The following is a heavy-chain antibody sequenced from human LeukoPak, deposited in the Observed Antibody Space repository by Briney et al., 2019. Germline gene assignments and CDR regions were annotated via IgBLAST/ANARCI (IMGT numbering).Heavy chain of an antibody. D-gene: IGHD2-8*01. CDR3: ARVMGRHWFDP. V-gene: IGHV3-23*01. CDR1: GFTFNTYA. J-gene: IGHJ5*02. CDR2: ISDSGGNT. Sequence: GGSLRLSCAASGFTFNTYAMSWVRQAPWERLQWVSGISDSGGNTYYADSVRGRFTMSRDNAKNSLYLQMNSLRAEDTALYYCARVMGRHWFDPWGQGTLVTVSS.